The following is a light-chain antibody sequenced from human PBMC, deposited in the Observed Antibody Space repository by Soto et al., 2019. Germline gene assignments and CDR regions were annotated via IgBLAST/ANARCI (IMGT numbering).Light chain of an antibody. CDR2: DAS. CDR1: QSVSSY. Sequence: EIVLTQSPATLSLSPGERATLSCRASQSVSSYLAWYQQKPAQAPRLLIYDASNRATGIPARFSGSGSGTDFTLTISSLEPEDFAVYYCQQRSNWFTFGQGT. J-gene: IGKJ5*01. V-gene: IGKV3-11*01. CDR3: QQRSNWFT.